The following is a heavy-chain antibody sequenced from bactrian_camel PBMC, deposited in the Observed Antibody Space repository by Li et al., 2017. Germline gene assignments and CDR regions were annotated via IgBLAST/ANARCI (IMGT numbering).Heavy chain of an antibody. CDR1: GGTFTTAC. CDR3: AVVKNPTKVRAAGIGSADFGY. D-gene: IGHD2*01. J-gene: IGHJ6*01. V-gene: IGHV3S54*01. Sequence: HVQLVESGGGSVQAGGSLRPSCAVSGGTFTTACMGWFRQAPGKEREGVAHLHTNTGSTYYADSVKGRFTISKDNAKNTLYLQMDNLKPEDSGMYYCAVVKNPTKVRAAGIGSADFGYWGQGTQVTVS. CDR2: LHTNTGST.